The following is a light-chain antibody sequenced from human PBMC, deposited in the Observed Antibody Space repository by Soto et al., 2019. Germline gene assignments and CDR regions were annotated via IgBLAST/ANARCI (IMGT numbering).Light chain of an antibody. CDR1: QSVSTL. CDR2: DAS. V-gene: IGKV3D-15*01. CDR3: EQYNNWPRT. J-gene: IGKJ1*01. Sequence: ETVMTQSPATLSVSPGETATLSCRASQSVSTLLAWYQQKAGQPPRLLIYDASTGATGIPARFSGRGSGTDFTLTISSLQSEDSAVYYCEQYNNWPRTFGQGTKVEIK.